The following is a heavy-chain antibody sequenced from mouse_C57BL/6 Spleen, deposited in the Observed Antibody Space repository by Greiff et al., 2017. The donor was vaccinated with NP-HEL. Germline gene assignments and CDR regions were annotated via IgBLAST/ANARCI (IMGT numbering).Heavy chain of an antibody. D-gene: IGHD1-1*01. J-gene: IGHJ4*01. V-gene: IGHV1-31*01. CDR3: ASSYYYGSSHYAMDY. CDR2: IYPYNGVS. CDR1: GYSFTGYY. Sequence: EVQLQQSGPELVKPGASVKISCKASGYSFTGYYMHWVKQSHGNILDWIGYIYPYNGVSSYNQKFKGKATLTVDKSSSTAYMELRSLTSEDSAVYYCASSYYYGSSHYAMDYWGQGTSVTVSS.